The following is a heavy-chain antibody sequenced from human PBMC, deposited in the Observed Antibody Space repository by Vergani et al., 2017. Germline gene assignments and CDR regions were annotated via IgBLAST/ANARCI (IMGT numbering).Heavy chain of an antibody. CDR1: GGSFSGYY. D-gene: IGHD3-10*01. CDR2: INHSGST. Sequence: QLQLQQWGAGLLKPSETLSLTCAVYGGSFSGYYWSWIRQPPGKGLEWIGEINHSGSTNYNPSLKSRVTISVDTSKNQFSLKLSSVTAADTAVYYCARGRRGSGSRRYFDYWGQGTLVTVSS. CDR3: ARGRRGSGSRRYFDY. V-gene: IGHV4-34*01. J-gene: IGHJ4*02.